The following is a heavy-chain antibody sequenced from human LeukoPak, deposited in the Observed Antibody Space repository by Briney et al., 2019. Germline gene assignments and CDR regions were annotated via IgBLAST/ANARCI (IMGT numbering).Heavy chain of an antibody. CDR3: ARGDYGDYVVFDY. Sequence: ASVKVSCKASGGTFSSYAISWVRQAPGQGLEWIGRIIPIFGTANYAQKFQGRVTITTDESTSTAYMELSSLRSEDTAVYYCARGDYGDYVVFDYWGQGTLVTVSS. D-gene: IGHD4-17*01. CDR2: IIPIFGTA. V-gene: IGHV1-69*05. J-gene: IGHJ4*02. CDR1: GGTFSSYA.